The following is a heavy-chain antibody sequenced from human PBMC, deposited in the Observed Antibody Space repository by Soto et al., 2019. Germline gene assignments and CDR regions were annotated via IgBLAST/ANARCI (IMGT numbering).Heavy chain of an antibody. D-gene: IGHD6-13*01. CDR1: GCTFTGYY. J-gene: IGHJ5*02. CDR2: INPNSGGT. Sequence: ASVKVSCKASGCTFTGYYMHWVRQAPGQGLEWMGWINPNSGGTNYAQKFQGRVTMTRDTSISTAYMELSRLRSDDTAVYYCARATAAAALNWFDPWGQGTLVTVSS. V-gene: IGHV1-2*02. CDR3: ARATAAAALNWFDP.